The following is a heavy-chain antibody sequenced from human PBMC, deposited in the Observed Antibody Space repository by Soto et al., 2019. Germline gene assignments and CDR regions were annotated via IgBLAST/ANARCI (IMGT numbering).Heavy chain of an antibody. CDR1: GGSFTGYY. V-gene: IGHV4-34*01. CDR2: INHSGST. D-gene: IGHD3-22*01. Sequence: QVQLQQWGAGLLKPSETLSLTCAVYGGSFTGYYWRWVRQSPGKGLEWIGEINHSGSTNYNPSLKSRVTISIDMYKNQFSLRLNSVTAADTAVYYCSRASGYYYDSSGCHWGQGTLVTVSS. CDR3: SRASGYYYDSSGCH. J-gene: IGHJ4*02.